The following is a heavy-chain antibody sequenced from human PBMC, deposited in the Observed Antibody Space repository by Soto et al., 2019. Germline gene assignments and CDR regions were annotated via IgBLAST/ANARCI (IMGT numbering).Heavy chain of an antibody. J-gene: IGHJ4*02. D-gene: IGHD5-12*01. V-gene: IGHV3-33*01. CDR1: VFTFSSHA. Sequence: QVQLGESWGGVVQPGRSLRLSCVSSVFTFSSHAMHWFRQAPGKGLEWVAVIWYDGSRKYYADSVKGRFTVARDDSKNTLYLQMNSLRVEDTAVYYCARDPGYSNSDVDYWGQGTLVTVSP. CDR3: ARDPGYSNSDVDY. CDR2: IWYDGSRK.